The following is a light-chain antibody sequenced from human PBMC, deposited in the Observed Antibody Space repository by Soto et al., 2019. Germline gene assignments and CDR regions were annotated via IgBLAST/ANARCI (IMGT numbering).Light chain of an antibody. Sequence: EIVLTQSLGTLSLSPGERATLSCRASQSVSSSLAWYQQKPGQAPRLIIYDASNRATGIPARFSGSGSGTYFTLTISSLEPEDFAVYDCPQRSNWPAFGQGTKVEIK. V-gene: IGKV3-11*01. CDR2: DAS. J-gene: IGKJ1*01. CDR1: QSVSSS. CDR3: PQRSNWPA.